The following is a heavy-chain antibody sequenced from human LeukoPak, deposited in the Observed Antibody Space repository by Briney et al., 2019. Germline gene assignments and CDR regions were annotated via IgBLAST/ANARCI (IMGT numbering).Heavy chain of an antibody. D-gene: IGHD2-15*01. V-gene: IGHV5-51*01. CDR2: IYPGDSDT. Sequence: GESLKISCKGSGYSFTSYWIGWVRQMPGKGLEWMGIIYPGDSDTRYSPSFQGQVTVSADKSISTAYLQWSSLKASDTAMYYCATLTPSGAANMDVWGKGTTVTVSS. CDR3: ATLTPSGAANMDV. J-gene: IGHJ6*03. CDR1: GYSFTSYW.